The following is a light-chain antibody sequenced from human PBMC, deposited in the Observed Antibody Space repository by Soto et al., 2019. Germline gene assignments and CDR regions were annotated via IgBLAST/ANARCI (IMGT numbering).Light chain of an antibody. J-gene: IGKJ1*01. V-gene: IGKV3-15*01. CDR3: QQYNNWPPWT. CDR1: QSVNQK. CDR2: GAS. Sequence: VMTQSQATLSVSPGERAPLSCRASQSVNQKLAWYQQRPGQAPTLLISGASTRAAGIPDRFSGSGSGTEFTLSISSLQSEDGAVYYCQQYNNWPPWTFGQGTKVDIK.